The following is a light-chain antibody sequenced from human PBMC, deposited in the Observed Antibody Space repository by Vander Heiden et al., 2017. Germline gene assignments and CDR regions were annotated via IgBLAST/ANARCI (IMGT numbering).Light chain of an antibody. CDR3: QQDSYWPRT. J-gene: IGKJ1*01. CDR2: GAS. Sequence: EIVMTQSPATLSVSPGERATLSCRASQSVSNNLAWYQQKPGQAPRLLIYGASTRATGIPARFSGSGSGTEFTLTISSLQSEDFAVYYCQQDSYWPRTFGQGTRVEI. CDR1: QSVSNN. V-gene: IGKV3-15*01.